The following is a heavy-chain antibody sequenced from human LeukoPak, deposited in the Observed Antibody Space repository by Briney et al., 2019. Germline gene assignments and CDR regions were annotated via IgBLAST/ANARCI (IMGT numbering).Heavy chain of an antibody. Sequence: ASVKVSCKASGGTFSSYAISWVRQAPGQGLEWMGWISAYNGNTNYAQKLQGRVTMTTDTSTSTAYMELRSLRSDDTAVYYCARDPGEYSSSWYEDSAYFDYWGQGTLVTVSS. CDR1: GGTFSSYA. CDR2: ISAYNGNT. J-gene: IGHJ4*02. D-gene: IGHD6-13*01. V-gene: IGHV1-18*01. CDR3: ARDPGEYSSSWYEDSAYFDY.